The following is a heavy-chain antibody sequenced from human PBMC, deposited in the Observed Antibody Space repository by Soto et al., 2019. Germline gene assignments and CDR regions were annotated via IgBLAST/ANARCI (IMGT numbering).Heavy chain of an antibody. J-gene: IGHJ5*02. V-gene: IGHV4-30-4*01. CDR2: ISYSGTT. D-gene: IGHD5-18*01. Sequence: QVQLQESGPGLVKPSQTLSLTCTVSGDSISSNNNYWSCIRQPPGEGLEWLGLISYSGTTSYTPSLKGRVAISLDTSKNQFSLSLSSVTAADTAVYYCARGRGYSYGLDPWGQGTLVTVSS. CDR1: GDSISSNNNY. CDR3: ARGRGYSYGLDP.